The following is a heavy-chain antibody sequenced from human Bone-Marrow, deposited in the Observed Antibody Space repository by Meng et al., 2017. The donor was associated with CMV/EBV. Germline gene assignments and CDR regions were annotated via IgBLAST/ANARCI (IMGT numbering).Heavy chain of an antibody. CDR3: FITGTNLDY. Sequence: SETLSLTCTVSGGSISSYYWSWIRQPPGKGLEWIGYIYYSGSTNYNPSLKSRVTISVDTSKNQFSLKLSSVTAADTAVYYCFITGTNLDYWGQGTLVTVSS. CDR2: IYYSGST. CDR1: GGSISSYY. V-gene: IGHV4-59*01. J-gene: IGHJ4*02. D-gene: IGHD1-7*01.